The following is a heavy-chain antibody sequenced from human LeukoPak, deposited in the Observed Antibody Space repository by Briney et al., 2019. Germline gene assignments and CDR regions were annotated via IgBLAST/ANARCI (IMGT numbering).Heavy chain of an antibody. D-gene: IGHD3-10*01. J-gene: IGHJ3*01. Sequence: PRRSLRLSPAASGLTLSTLAMTWGRQAPGKGLEWVSGISGDGASTHYAESVKGQFTISRDNSQNTLFLQMNSLRVEDTAIYYCAKDSYVSGRPLHTFDVWGQGTMVTVSS. CDR3: AKDSYVSGRPLHTFDV. CDR2: ISGDGAST. CDR1: GLTLSTLA. V-gene: IGHV3-23*01.